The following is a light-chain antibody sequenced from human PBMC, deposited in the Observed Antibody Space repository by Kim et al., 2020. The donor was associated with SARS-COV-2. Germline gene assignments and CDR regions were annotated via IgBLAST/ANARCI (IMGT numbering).Light chain of an antibody. V-gene: IGLV3-19*01. CDR1: SLRSYY. Sequence: AQGQTVRCTGRGDSLRSYYASWYQQKPGKAPVLVIYSKNNRPSGIPDRFSGSNSGNAASLAITGAQSEDEADYYCNSRDSSGNHVVFGGGTQLTVL. CDR3: NSRDSSGNHVV. J-gene: IGLJ2*01. CDR2: SKN.